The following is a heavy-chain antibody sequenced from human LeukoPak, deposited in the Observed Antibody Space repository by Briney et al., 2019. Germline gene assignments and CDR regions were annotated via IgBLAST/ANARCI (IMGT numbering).Heavy chain of an antibody. CDR2: IYPGDSDT. CDR1: GYSFTSYW. CDR3: ARHRWVGYSSSWYAFDI. V-gene: IGHV5-51*01. J-gene: IGHJ3*02. Sequence: KCGESLKISCKGSGYSFTSYWIGWVRQMPGKGLEWMGIIYPGDSDTRYSPSFQGQVTISADKSISTAYLQWSSLKASDTAMYYCARHRWVGYSSSWYAFDIWGQGTMVTVSS. D-gene: IGHD6-13*01.